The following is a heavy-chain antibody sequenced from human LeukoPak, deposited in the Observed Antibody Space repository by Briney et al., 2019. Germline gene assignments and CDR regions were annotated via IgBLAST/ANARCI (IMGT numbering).Heavy chain of an antibody. CDR2: INSDGSST. D-gene: IGHD1-26*01. Sequence: GGSLRLSCAASGSTFSSYWMHWVRQAPGKGLVWVSRINSDGSSTTYADSVKGRFTISRDNAKNTLYLQMNSLRAEDTAVYYCAASSGGSYYFDYWGQGTLVTVSS. V-gene: IGHV3-74*01. CDR3: AASSGGSYYFDY. CDR1: GSTFSSYW. J-gene: IGHJ4*02.